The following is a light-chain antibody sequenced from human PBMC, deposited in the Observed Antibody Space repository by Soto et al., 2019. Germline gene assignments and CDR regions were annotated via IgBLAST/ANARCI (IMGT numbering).Light chain of an antibody. CDR2: GAS. CDR1: QSVSSSY. V-gene: IGKV3-20*01. J-gene: IGKJ1*01. Sequence: EIVLTQSPGTLSLSPGERATLSFRASQSVSSSYLAWYQQKPGQAPRLLIYGASSRATGIPDRFSGSGSGTDFTLTISRLEPEDFAVYYCQQYGSSPRTFGQGTKGDIK. CDR3: QQYGSSPRT.